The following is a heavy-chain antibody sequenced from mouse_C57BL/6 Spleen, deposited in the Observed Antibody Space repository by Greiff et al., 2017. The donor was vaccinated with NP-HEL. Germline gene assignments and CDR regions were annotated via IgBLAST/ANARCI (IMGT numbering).Heavy chain of an antibody. CDR2: INPSTGGT. J-gene: IGHJ3*01. CDR1: GYSFTGYY. V-gene: IGHV1-42*01. Sequence: VQLQQSGPELVKPGALVKISCKASGYSFTGYYMNWVKQSPEKSLEWIGEINPSTGGTTYNQKFKAKATLTVDKSSSTAYMQLKSLTSEDSAVYYCARKGDYYGSSWDWGQGTLVTVSA. D-gene: IGHD1-1*01. CDR3: ARKGDYYGSSWD.